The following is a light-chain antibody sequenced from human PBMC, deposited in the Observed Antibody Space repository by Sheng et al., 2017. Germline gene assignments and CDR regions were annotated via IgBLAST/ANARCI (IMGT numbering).Light chain of an antibody. V-gene: IGKV3-20*01. Sequence: EIVLTQSPGTLSLSPGERATLSCRASQSVSSNSLAWYQQKPGQAPRLVIYDTSRRATGIPDRFSGSGSGPDFTLTISRLEPEDFAVYYCQQHGTSSYTFGQGTKLEIK. CDR3: QQHGTSSYT. CDR2: DTS. J-gene: IGKJ2*01. CDR1: QSVSSNS.